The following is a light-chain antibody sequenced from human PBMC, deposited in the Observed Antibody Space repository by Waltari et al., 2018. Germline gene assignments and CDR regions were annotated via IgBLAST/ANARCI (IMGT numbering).Light chain of an antibody. CDR2: GSS. CDR3: QSYDTSLSVV. CDR1: GPNIGAGHA. J-gene: IGLJ3*02. Sequence: QSVLTQPPSVSGAPGQRVTIPCTGSGPNIGAGHAFHWYQQLPRAAPKLLIYGSSTRPLGVPDRFFGSTSGTSASLAITGLQAEDEADYYWQSYDTSLSVVFGGGTKLTVL. V-gene: IGLV1-40*01.